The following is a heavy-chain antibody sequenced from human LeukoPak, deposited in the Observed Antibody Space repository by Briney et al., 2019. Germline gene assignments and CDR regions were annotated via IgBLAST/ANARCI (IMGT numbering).Heavy chain of an antibody. CDR1: GYTFTGYY. D-gene: IGHD3-3*01. J-gene: IGHJ4*02. CDR3: ARDHYDFWSGYPPFDY. CDR2: INPNSGDT. V-gene: IGHV1-2*02. Sequence: EASVKVSCKASGYTFTGYYIQWVRQAPGQGLEWMGWINPNSGDTNYAQKFQGRVTMTRDTSISTAYMELSRLRSDDTAVYYCARDHYDFWSGYPPFDYWGQGTLVTVSS.